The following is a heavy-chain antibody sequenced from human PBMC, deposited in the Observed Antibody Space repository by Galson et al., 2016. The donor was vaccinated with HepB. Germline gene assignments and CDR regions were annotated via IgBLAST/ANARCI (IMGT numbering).Heavy chain of an antibody. Sequence: SLRLSCAASGFTVSSNYMSWVRQAPGKGLEWVSIIYSGGYTYYADSVKGRFTISRDNPKNTLYLQMNSLRAEDTAVYYCARRALMVRGVIVHAFDIWGQGTMVTVSS. CDR3: ARRALMVRGVIVHAFDI. J-gene: IGHJ3*02. D-gene: IGHD3-10*01. CDR2: IYSGGYT. V-gene: IGHV3-53*01. CDR1: GFTVSSNY.